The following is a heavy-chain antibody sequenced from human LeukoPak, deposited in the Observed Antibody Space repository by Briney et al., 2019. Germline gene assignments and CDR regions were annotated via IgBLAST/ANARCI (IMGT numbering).Heavy chain of an antibody. CDR1: GGSISSHY. V-gene: IGHV4-59*11. CDR2: IYYSGST. CDR3: ARGKVSRGWPDAFDI. Sequence: SETLSLTCTVSGGSISSHYWSWIRQPPGKGLEWIGYIYYSGSTNYNPSLKSRVTISVDTSKNQFSLKLSSVTAADTAVYYCARGKVSRGWPDAFDIWGQGTMVTVSS. D-gene: IGHD6-19*01. J-gene: IGHJ3*02.